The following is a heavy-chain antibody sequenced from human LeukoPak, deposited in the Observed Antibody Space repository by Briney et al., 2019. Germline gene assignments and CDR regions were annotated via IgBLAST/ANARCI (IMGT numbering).Heavy chain of an antibody. Sequence: GASVKVSFKASGYTFTSYYMHWVRQAPGQGLEWMGIINPSGGSTSYAQKFQGRVTMTRDTSTSTVYMELSSLRSEDTAVYYCARDLYCSGGSCPAAVWGQGTLVTVSS. CDR2: INPSGGST. CDR3: ARDLYCSGGSCPAAV. D-gene: IGHD2-15*01. J-gene: IGHJ4*02. V-gene: IGHV1-46*01. CDR1: GYTFTSYY.